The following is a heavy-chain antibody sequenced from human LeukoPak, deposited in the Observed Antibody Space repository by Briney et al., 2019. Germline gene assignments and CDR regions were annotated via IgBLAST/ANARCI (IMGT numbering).Heavy chain of an antibody. CDR1: GFTFSSYA. CDR2: IYSGGST. V-gene: IGHV3-66*01. CDR3: ARDGSPIYDFWSGYLAH. J-gene: IGHJ4*02. D-gene: IGHD3-3*01. Sequence: GRSLRLSCAASGFTFSSYAMHWVRQAPGKGLEWVSVIYSGGSTYYADSVKGRFTISRDNSKNTLYLQMNSLRAEDTAVYYCARDGSPIYDFWSGYLAHWGQGTLVTVSS.